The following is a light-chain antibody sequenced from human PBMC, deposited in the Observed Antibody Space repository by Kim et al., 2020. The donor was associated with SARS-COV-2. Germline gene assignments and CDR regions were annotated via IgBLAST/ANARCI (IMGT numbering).Light chain of an antibody. J-gene: IGKJ1*01. CDR1: LGISNF. Sequence: ASVGDRVTITCRASLGISNFLAWYQQKPGRVPKLLIYAASALQSGVPSRFSGSGSGTDFTLTISSLQPEDVATYYCQKSNSAPWTFGQGTKVDIK. V-gene: IGKV1-27*01. CDR3: QKSNSAPWT. CDR2: AAS.